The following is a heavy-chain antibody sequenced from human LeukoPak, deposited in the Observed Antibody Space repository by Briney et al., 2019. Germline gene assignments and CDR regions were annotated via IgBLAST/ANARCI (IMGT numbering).Heavy chain of an antibody. CDR1: GGTFSSYA. D-gene: IGHD3-3*01. J-gene: IGHJ5*02. CDR2: IIPKTGTA. Sequence: SVKVSCKASGGTFSSYAISWVRQAPGQGLEWVGGIIPKTGTANYPQKFQGRVSITTDESTSTAYMELSSLRSDDTAVYYCAREAQFFLGFDPWGQGTLITVSS. V-gene: IGHV1-69*05. CDR3: AREAQFFLGFDP.